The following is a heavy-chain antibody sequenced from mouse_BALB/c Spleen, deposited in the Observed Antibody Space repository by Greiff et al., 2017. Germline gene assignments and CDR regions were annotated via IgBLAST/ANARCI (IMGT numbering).Heavy chain of an antibody. J-gene: IGHJ2*01. CDR1: GFSLTSYG. Sequence: VQVVESGPGLVAPSQSLSITCTVSGFSLTSYGVHWVRQPPGKGLEWLGVIWAGGSTNYNSALMSRLSISKDNSKSQVFLKMNSLQTDDTAMYYCAREAYYRYDGYYFDYWGQGTTLTVSS. CDR3: AREAYYRYDGYYFDY. V-gene: IGHV2-9*02. D-gene: IGHD2-14*01. CDR2: IWAGGST.